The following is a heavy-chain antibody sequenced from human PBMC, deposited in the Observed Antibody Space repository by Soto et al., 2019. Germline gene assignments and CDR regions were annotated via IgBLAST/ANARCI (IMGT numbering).Heavy chain of an antibody. Sequence: NPSETLSLTCSVSGDSIDIGAYYWTWIRQHPVKGLEWLGYIYYTGRTAYSPSLKSRLTISLDTSKNQFSLSLSSVTAGDTAVYYCARCEASGQSWHPWG. J-gene: IGHJ5*02. CDR1: GDSIDIGAYY. V-gene: IGHV4-31*03. CDR3: ARCEASGQSWHP. D-gene: IGHD6-19*01. CDR2: IYYTGRT.